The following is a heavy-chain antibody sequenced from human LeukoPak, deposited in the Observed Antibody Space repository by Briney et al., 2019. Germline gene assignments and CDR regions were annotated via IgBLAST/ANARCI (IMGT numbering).Heavy chain of an antibody. J-gene: IGHJ4*02. D-gene: IGHD2-2*01. CDR2: INHSGST. CDR3: ARVYHQAFDY. V-gene: IGHV4-34*01. Sequence: SETLSLTCAVYGGSFSGYYWNWIRQPPGKGLEWIGEINHSGSTNYNPSLKSRVTISVDTSKNPFSLKLSSVTAADTAVYYCARVYHQAFDYWGQGTLATVSS. CDR1: GGSFSGYY.